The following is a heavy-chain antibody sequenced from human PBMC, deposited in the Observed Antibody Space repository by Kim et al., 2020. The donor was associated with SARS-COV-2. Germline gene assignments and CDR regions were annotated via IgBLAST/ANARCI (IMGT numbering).Heavy chain of an antibody. J-gene: IGHJ5*02. CDR1: GFSLSTSGVG. Sequence: SGPTLVNPTQTLTLTCTFSGFSLSTSGVGVGWIRQPPGKALEWLALIYWDDDKRYSPSPKSSLTITKDASKNQVVLTMTNMDPVDTATYYCAHRQGLNWSAYFSYNWFGPWGQGTLVTVSS. D-gene: IGHD3-3*01. V-gene: IGHV2-5*02. CDR3: AHRQGLNWSAYFSYNWFGP. CDR2: IYWDDDK.